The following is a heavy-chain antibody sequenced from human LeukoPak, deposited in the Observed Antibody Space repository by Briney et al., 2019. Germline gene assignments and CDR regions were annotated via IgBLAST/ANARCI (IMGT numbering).Heavy chain of an antibody. CDR3: AKGRDGDY. CDR2: ISYDGSNK. J-gene: IGHJ4*02. Sequence: GGSLRLSCAASGFTFSSYGMHWVRQAPGKGLEWVAVISYDGSNKYYADSVKGRFTISRDNSKDTLYLQMNSLRAEDTAVYYCAKGRDGDYWGQGTLVTVSS. V-gene: IGHV3-30*18. CDR1: GFTFSSYG. D-gene: IGHD6-6*01.